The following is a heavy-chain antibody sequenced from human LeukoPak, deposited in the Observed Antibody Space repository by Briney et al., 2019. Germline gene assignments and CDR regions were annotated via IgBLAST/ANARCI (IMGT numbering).Heavy chain of an antibody. CDR2: MYYSGST. CDR3: ATTPYSYGHGLPLDY. V-gene: IGHV4-59*12. J-gene: IGHJ4*02. Sequence: SETLSLTCTVSGASIISYYWSWIRQPPGKGLEWIGYMYYSGSTNYNPSLKSRATISVDLSKNQFSLTLTSATAADTAVYYCATTPYSYGHGLPLDYWGQGTLVTVSS. CDR1: GASIISYY. D-gene: IGHD5-18*01.